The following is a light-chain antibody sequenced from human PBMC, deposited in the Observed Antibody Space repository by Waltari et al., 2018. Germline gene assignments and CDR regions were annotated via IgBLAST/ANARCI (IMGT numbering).Light chain of an antibody. CDR2: GAS. V-gene: IGKV3-15*01. Sequence: DIVTTQSPATLSVSPGERATLSCRTSQSVNSNLAWYQQKPGQAPRLLVFGASTRATGIPARFTGSGSGTECTLTISSLQSEDFAIYYCQQYSTWPPWTFGQGTKVDIK. J-gene: IGKJ1*01. CDR1: QSVNSN. CDR3: QQYSTWPPWT.